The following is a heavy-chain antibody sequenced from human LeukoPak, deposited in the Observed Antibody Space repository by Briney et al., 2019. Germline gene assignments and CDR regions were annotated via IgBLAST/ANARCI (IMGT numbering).Heavy chain of an antibody. Sequence: ASVNVSCKSSGYTFTGYYIHSVRQAPGQGLGWRGWINPNSGGTNYAQTFQGRVTMPRDPSISTAYMELSRLRSDDTDVYSCARGLFGVVIIGGAYYMDVWGKGTTVTVSS. CDR1: GYTFTGYY. D-gene: IGHD3-3*01. CDR3: ARGLFGVVIIGGAYYMDV. J-gene: IGHJ6*03. V-gene: IGHV1-2*02. CDR2: INPNSGGT.